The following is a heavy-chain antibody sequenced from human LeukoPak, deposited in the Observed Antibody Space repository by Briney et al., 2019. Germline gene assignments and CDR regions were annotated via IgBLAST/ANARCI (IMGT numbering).Heavy chain of an antibody. CDR1: GFTFSSYS. Sequence: GGSLRLSCSASGFTFSSYSMTWVRQAPGKGLEWVSGISYGGDFKYYADSMEGRFTISRDDSKSTLYLQMNSLRAEDTAVYYCAKDSSNWYYMDVWGRGTTVSVS. J-gene: IGHJ6*03. CDR2: ISYGGDFK. V-gene: IGHV3-23*01. D-gene: IGHD6-13*01. CDR3: AKDSSNWYYMDV.